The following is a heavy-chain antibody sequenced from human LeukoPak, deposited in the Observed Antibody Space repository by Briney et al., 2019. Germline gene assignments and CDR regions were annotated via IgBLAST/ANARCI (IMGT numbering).Heavy chain of an antibody. J-gene: IGHJ4*02. CDR2: IDSDGSGP. Sequence: PGGSLRVSCAASGFTFSSYWMHWVRQTPGKGLVWVSLIDSDGSGPTYADSVKGRFTISRDNSKNTLYLQMNSLRAEDTAVYYCARDSIAVTGDFDFWGQGTLVTVSS. V-gene: IGHV3-74*01. D-gene: IGHD6-19*01. CDR1: GFTFSSYW. CDR3: ARDSIAVTGDFDF.